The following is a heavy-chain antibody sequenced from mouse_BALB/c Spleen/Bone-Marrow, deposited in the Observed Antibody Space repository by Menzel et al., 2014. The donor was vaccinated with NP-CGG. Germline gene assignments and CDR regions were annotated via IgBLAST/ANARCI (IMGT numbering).Heavy chain of an antibody. V-gene: IGHV1-82*01. J-gene: IGHJ4*01. Sequence: QVQLKQSGPELVKLGASVKISCKASGYAFSISWMNWVKQRPGQGLEWIGRIYPGDGDTYYNGQFKGKATLTADKSSSTAYMQLSSLTSVDSAVYFCARSDGYRAMDYWGQGTSVTVSS. D-gene: IGHD2-3*01. CDR1: GYAFSISW. CDR3: ARSDGYRAMDY. CDR2: IYPGDGDT.